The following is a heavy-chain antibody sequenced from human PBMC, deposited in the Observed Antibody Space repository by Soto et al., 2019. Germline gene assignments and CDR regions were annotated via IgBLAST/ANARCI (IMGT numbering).Heavy chain of an antibody. CDR1: GSTFSNDW. CDR3: ARDRSYSLDV. V-gene: IGHV3-74*01. Sequence: EVQLVESGGGLLQPGGSLRLSCAVSGSTFSNDWMHWVRQAPGKGLVWVSHINSDGSSTNYADFVKGRFTIARDNPKNTGFLEMNSLRAEDTAVYYCARDRSYSLDVWGQGTTVTVSS. J-gene: IGHJ6*02. CDR2: INSDGSST.